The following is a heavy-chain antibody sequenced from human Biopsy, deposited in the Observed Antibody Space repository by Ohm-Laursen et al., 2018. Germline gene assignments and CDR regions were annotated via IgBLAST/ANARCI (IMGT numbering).Heavy chain of an antibody. D-gene: IGHD6-13*01. CDR3: ARHPAGFWFDP. Sequence: SDTLSLTCTVSGGSISSSTTYYWAWLRQPPGKGLEWIGSIYNTETTFYNPSLKSQVTISVYSSTNQFSLKVSSVTAADTALYFCARHPAGFWFDPWGHGTLVTVSS. J-gene: IGHJ5*02. CDR2: IYNTETT. V-gene: IGHV4-39*01. CDR1: GGSISSSTTYY.